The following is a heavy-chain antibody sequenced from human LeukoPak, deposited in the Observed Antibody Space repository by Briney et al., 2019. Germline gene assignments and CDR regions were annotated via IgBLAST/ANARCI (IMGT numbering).Heavy chain of an antibody. CDR3: ARDPRRRLTSWVPWYFDY. Sequence: ASVKVSCKASGYTFTSYGISWVRQAPGQGLEWMGWISAYNGNTNYAQKLQGRVTMTTDTSTSTAYMELRSLRSDDTAVYYCARDPRRRLTSWVPWYFDYWGQGTLVTVSS. V-gene: IGHV1-18*01. J-gene: IGHJ4*02. D-gene: IGHD5/OR15-5a*01. CDR2: ISAYNGNT. CDR1: GYTFTSYG.